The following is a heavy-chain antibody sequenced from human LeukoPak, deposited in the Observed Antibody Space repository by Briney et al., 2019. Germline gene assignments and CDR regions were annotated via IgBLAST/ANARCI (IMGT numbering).Heavy chain of an antibody. CDR1: GFIFSNAW. CDR2: IESKTDGGTT. CDR3: TRGVAHDY. V-gene: IGHV3-15*04. D-gene: IGHD2-15*01. Sequence: GGSLRLSCAASGFIFSNAWMSWVRQAPGKGLEWVGRIESKTDGGTTKYAAPVKGRFTISRDDSKNTLYLQLNSLKTEDTGVYYCTRGVAHDYWGQGTLVTVSS. J-gene: IGHJ4*02.